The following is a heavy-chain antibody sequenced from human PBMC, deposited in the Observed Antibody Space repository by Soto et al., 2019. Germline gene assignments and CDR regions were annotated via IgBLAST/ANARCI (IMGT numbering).Heavy chain of an antibody. D-gene: IGHD6-25*01. CDR3: ARGSRVKIPAASGRAYYYRGLDV. CDR1: GGSFSGYY. V-gene: IGHV4-34*01. J-gene: IGHJ6*02. CDR2: INHRGST. Sequence: QVQLQQWGAGLLKPSETLSLTCAVYGGSFSGYYWSWIRQPPGKGLEWIGEINHRGSTNYNPSLKGRVTVPVDTSKNQFSLKLTSVTAADTAVYYCARGSRVKIPAASGRAYYYRGLDVWGQGTAVTVSS.